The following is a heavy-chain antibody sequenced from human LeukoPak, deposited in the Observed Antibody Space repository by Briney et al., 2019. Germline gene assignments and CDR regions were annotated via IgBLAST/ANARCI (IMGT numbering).Heavy chain of an antibody. V-gene: IGHV3-21*01. CDR2: ISSSSTYI. CDR3: ARVPYSGYDSAYYYGMDV. Sequence: GGFLRLSCAASGFTFNSYNMNWVRQAPGQGLEWVSSISSSSTYIYYADSVKGRFTISRDNAKNSLYLQMNSLRAEDTAVYYCARVPYSGYDSAYYYGMDVWGQGTTVTVSS. D-gene: IGHD5-12*01. J-gene: IGHJ6*02. CDR1: GFTFNSYN.